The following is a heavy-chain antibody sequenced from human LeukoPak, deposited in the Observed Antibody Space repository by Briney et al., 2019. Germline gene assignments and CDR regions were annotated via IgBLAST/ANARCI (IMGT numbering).Heavy chain of an antibody. CDR3: AAQGGEFYDILTGYYTPNWFDP. J-gene: IGHJ5*02. D-gene: IGHD3-9*01. CDR1: GGSFSGYY. CDR2: INHSGST. V-gene: IGHV4-34*01. Sequence: SETLSLTCAVYGGSFSGYYWSWIRQPPGKGLEWIGEINHSGSTNYNPSLKSRVTISVDTSKNQFSLKLSSVTAADTAVYYCAAQGGEFYDILTGYYTPNWFDPWGQGTLVTVSS.